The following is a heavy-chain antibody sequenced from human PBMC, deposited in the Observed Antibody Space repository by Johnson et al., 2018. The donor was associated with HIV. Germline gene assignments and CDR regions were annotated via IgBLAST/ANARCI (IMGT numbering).Heavy chain of an antibody. V-gene: IGHV3-30-3*01. CDR2: ISYDGSNK. CDR3: AINSGYDSHGAFDI. Sequence: QVQLVESGGGVVQPGRSLRLSCAASGFTFSSYAMHWVRQAPGKGLEWVAVISYDGSNKYYADSVKGRFTISRDNFKNTVYLQMNSLRAEDTAVYYCAINSGYDSHGAFDIWGQGTMVTVSS. J-gene: IGHJ3*02. CDR1: GFTFSSYA. D-gene: IGHD5-12*01.